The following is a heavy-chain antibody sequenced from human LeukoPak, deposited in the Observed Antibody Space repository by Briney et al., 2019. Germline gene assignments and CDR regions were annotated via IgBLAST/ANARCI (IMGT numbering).Heavy chain of an antibody. CDR1: GYTFTGYY. J-gene: IGHJ4*02. V-gene: IGHV1-2*02. D-gene: IGHD2-2*02. Sequence: ASVKVSCKTSGYTFTGYYLHWVRQAPGQRPEWMGRIDPDSGGTHYGQKFQGRVTVTRDTSITTVYMELSGLTSDDTAVYYCARVPGPYTTSRFDFWGQGALVTVSS. CDR2: IDPDSGGT. CDR3: ARVPGPYTTSRFDF.